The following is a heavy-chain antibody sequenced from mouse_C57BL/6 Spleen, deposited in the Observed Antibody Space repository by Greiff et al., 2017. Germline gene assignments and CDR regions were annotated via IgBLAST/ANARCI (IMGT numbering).Heavy chain of an antibody. Sequence: EVKLMESGGGLVQSGRSLRLSCATSGFTFSDFYMEWVRQAPGKGLEWIAASRNKANDYTTEYSSSVKGRFIVSRDTSQSILYLQMNALRAEDTAIYYCARGQIYYDYAYAMDYWGQGTSVTVSS. J-gene: IGHJ4*01. CDR3: ARGQIYYDYAYAMDY. V-gene: IGHV7-1*01. CDR2: SRNKANDYTT. CDR1: GFTFSDFY. D-gene: IGHD2-4*01.